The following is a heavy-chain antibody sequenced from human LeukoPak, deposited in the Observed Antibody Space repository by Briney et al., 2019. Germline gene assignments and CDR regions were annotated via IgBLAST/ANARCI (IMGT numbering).Heavy chain of an antibody. Sequence: PSETLSLTCTVSGGSISSYYWSWIRQPPGKGLEWIGYIYYSGSTNYNPSLKSRVTISVDTSKNQFSLKLSSVTAADTAVYYCARDAGRFLTGYYNGNWFDPWGQGTLVTVSS. CDR1: GGSISSYY. V-gene: IGHV4-59*01. J-gene: IGHJ5*02. CDR2: IYYSGST. D-gene: IGHD3-9*01. CDR3: ARDAGRFLTGYYNGNWFDP.